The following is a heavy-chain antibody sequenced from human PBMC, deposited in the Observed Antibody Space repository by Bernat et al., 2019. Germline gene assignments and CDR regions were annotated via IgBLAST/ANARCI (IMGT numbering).Heavy chain of an antibody. CDR3: TRPYYDSSGYYVFDY. Sequence: EVQLVESGGGLVQPGGSLKLSCAASGFTFSGSAMHWVRQASGKGLEWVGRIRSKANSYATAYAASVKGRFTISRDESKNTAYLQMNSLKTEDTAVYYCTRPYYDSSGYYVFDYWGQGTLVTVSS. J-gene: IGHJ4*02. CDR2: IRSKANSYAT. V-gene: IGHV3-73*01. D-gene: IGHD3-22*01. CDR1: GFTFSGSA.